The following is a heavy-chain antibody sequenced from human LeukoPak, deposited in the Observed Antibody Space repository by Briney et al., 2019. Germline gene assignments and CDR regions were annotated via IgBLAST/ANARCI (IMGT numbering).Heavy chain of an antibody. CDR1: GGSVSSSSHY. V-gene: IGHV4-39*07. CDR3: ARVQPPRAYCGGDCTDFDY. D-gene: IGHD2-21*02. Sequence: PSETLSLTCSVSGGSVSSSSHYWGWIRRPPGKGLEWIGSIYYSGSTYYNPSLKSRVTISVDTSKNQFSLKLSSVTAADTAVYYCARVQPPRAYCGGDCTDFDYWGQGTLVTVSS. J-gene: IGHJ4*02. CDR2: IYYSGST.